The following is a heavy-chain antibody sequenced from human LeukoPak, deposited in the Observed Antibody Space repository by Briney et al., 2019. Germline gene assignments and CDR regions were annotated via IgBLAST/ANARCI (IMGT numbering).Heavy chain of an antibody. V-gene: IGHV3-48*03. CDR1: GFTFSVYE. CDR3: ARGGDSLHY. J-gene: IGHJ4*02. Sequence: GGSLRLSCAASGFTFSVYEMNWVRQAPGKGLEWLSYISSRGSFIYYADSVRGRFTISRDNAKNSLYLQMNSLRAEDTAVYYCARGGDSLHYWGQGTLVTVSS. CDR2: ISSRGSFI. D-gene: IGHD3-10*01.